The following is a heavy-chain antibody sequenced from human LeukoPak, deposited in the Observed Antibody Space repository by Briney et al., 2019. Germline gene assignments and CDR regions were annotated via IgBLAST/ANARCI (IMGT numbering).Heavy chain of an antibody. J-gene: IGHJ4*02. V-gene: IGHV4-39*01. CDR3: ARQGYNRGIPAPGSVDS. Sequence: SETLSLTCTVSGSSISGSLNFWGWIRQPPGKALEWIASIYYSGSIYSNPSLRSRITISVDTSKNQFSLSLSSLTAADTAMYYCARQGYNRGIPAPGSVDSWGQGTLVTVSS. CDR1: GSSISGSLNF. CDR2: IYYSGSI. D-gene: IGHD6-13*01.